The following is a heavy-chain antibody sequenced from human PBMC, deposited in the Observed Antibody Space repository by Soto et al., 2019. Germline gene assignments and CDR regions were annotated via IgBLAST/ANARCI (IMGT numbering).Heavy chain of an antibody. CDR1: GFTVSNYY. J-gene: IGHJ4*02. V-gene: IGHV3-66*01. CDR3: ASGYCGGGSCYPAH. Sequence: EVQVVESGGGLVQPGGSLRLSGEASGFTVSNYYVTWVRQAPGKGPEWVSTIDSGDRTYYGDSVKGRFTISRDNSKNTLYLQMNSLRAEDTAVYYCASGYCGGGSCYPAHWGQGTLVTVSS. D-gene: IGHD2-15*01. CDR2: IDSGDRT.